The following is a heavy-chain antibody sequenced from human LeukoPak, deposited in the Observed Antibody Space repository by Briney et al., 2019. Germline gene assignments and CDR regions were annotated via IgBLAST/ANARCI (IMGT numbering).Heavy chain of an antibody. CDR2: ITSGFTP. CDR3: AKDYSDSRVGDVFLEY. D-gene: IGHD1-26*01. J-gene: IGHJ4*02. Sequence: GGSLSLSCAASGLTFSNYAMSWFRQAPGKGLEWVSGITSGFTPHYADSVKGRFTISRDNSKNTFHLQMNSLRAEDTAVYYCAKDYSDSRVGDVFLEYWGKGTLVTVSS. CDR1: GLTFSNYA. V-gene: IGHV3-23*01.